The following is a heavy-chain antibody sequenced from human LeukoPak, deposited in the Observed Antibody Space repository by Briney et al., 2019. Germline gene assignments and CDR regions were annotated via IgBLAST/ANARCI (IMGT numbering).Heavy chain of an antibody. D-gene: IGHD3-10*02. Sequence: GGSLRLSCAASGFTFSSYGMHWVRQAPGKGLEWVAVISYDGSNKYYADSVKGRFTISRDNSKNTLYLQMNSLRAEDTAVYYCAKHLHNSPNHSDTMFDYWGQGTLVTVSS. CDR2: ISYDGSNK. CDR1: GFTFSSYG. J-gene: IGHJ4*02. CDR3: AKHLHNSPNHSDTMFDY. V-gene: IGHV3-30*18.